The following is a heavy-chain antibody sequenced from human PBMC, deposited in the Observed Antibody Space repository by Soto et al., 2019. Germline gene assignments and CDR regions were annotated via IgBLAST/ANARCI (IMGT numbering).Heavy chain of an antibody. Sequence: GESLKISCNGSGYIFTNYWISWVRQMPGKGLEWTGRIDPSDSYTNYSPSFQGHVTISADKSISTAYLQWSSLKASDTAMYYCARHSTYGYNDYWGQGTLVTVSS. CDR2: IDPSDSYT. V-gene: IGHV5-10-1*01. CDR3: ARHSTYGYNDY. D-gene: IGHD5-12*01. CDR1: GYIFTNYW. J-gene: IGHJ4*02.